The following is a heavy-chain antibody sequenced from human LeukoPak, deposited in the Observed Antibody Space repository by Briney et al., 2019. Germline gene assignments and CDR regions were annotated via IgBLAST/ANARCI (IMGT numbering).Heavy chain of an antibody. V-gene: IGHV4-34*01. CDR3: ARRRGSGSTQVFDY. CDR2: INNSGST. J-gene: IGHJ4*02. CDR1: GGSFSGYY. Sequence: PSETLSLTCAVYGGSFSGYYWNWIRQPPGKGLEWIGEINNSGSTNYNPSLKSRVTISRDTSKNQFSLKLSSVTAADTAVYYCARRRGSGSTQVFDYWGQGTLVTVSS. D-gene: IGHD6-19*01.